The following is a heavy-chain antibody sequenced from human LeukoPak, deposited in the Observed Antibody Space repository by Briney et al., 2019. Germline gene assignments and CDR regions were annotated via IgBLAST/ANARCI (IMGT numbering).Heavy chain of an antibody. D-gene: IGHD2-2*01. CDR1: GFTFNSYA. V-gene: IGHV3-64D*06. CDR2: ICRNGGST. J-gene: IGHJ4*02. CDR3: VTAPGDCSSTSCYLDY. Sequence: GGSLRLSCSASGFTFNSYAMHWVRQAPGKGLEYVSPICRNGGSTYYIDSVKGRFTISRDNSKNTLYLQMSSLRAEDTAVYYCVTAPGDCSSTSCYLDYWGQGTLVTVSS.